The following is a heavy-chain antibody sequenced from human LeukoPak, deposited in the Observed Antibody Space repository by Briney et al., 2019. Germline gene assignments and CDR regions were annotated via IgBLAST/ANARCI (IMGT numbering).Heavy chain of an antibody. V-gene: IGHV3-33*01. D-gene: IGHD2-21*02. CDR2: IWYDGSSK. CDR3: ARDGGDKFDY. J-gene: IGHJ4*02. Sequence: GGSLRLSCAASGFTFSSYGMHWVRQAPGKGVEWVAVIWYDGSSKCYADSMKGRFTISRDNSKNTLYLQMNSLRAEDTAVYYCARDGGDKFDYWGQGTLVTVSS. CDR1: GFTFSSYG.